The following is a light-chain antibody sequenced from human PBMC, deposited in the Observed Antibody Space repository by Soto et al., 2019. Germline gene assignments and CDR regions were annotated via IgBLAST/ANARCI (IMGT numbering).Light chain of an antibody. J-gene: IGKJ2*01. CDR2: DAS. V-gene: IGKV1-33*01. CDR3: QQYDNLPPMT. Sequence: DIQMTQSPSSLSASVGDRVIITCQASQDISNYLNWYQQKPGKAPKLLIYDASNLETGVPSRFSGSGSGTDFTFTISSLQPEDIATYYCQQYDNLPPMTFGQGTKLEIK. CDR1: QDISNY.